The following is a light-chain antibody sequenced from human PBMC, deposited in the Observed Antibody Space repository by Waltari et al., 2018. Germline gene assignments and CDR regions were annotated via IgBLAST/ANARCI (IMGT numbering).Light chain of an antibody. V-gene: IGKV3-15*01. Sequence: EIVMTQSLATLSVTPGERATLSCRASQSLSSSYLAWYRQKPSQAPRLRIYGASTRATGIPARFSGSGSGTEFTLAISSLHSEDFAVYYWQQYNSWPPLTFGGGTKVEIK. J-gene: IGKJ4*01. CDR3: QQYNSWPPLT. CDR1: QSLSSSY. CDR2: GAS.